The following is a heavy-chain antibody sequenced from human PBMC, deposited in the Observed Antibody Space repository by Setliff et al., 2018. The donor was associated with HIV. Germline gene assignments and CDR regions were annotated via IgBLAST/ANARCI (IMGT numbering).Heavy chain of an antibody. CDR2: IDPEDGET. V-gene: IGHV1-69-2*01. J-gene: IGHJ4*02. CDR3: ASFVFRDSTDEYYRPPGDHPLYYFDY. CDR1: GYTFTDYY. D-gene: IGHD3-10*01. Sequence: GASVKVSYKASGYTFTDYYIHWVQQAPGKGLEWMGHIDPEDGETIYADNFQGRVTVTADRSTNTAYMELGSLRSEDTAVYYCASFVFRDSTDEYYRPPGDHPLYYFDYWAQGTLVTVS.